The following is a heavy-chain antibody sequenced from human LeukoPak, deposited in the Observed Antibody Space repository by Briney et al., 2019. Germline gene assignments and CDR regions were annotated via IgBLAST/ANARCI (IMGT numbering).Heavy chain of an antibody. Sequence: PSETLSLTCTVSGGSISSGGYYWSWIRQHPGKGLEWIGYIYYSGSTYYHPSLKSRVTISVDTSKNQFSLKLSSVTAADTAVYYCARDRYDLIPDYWGQGTLVTVSS. CDR2: IYYSGST. J-gene: IGHJ4*02. D-gene: IGHD3-16*01. CDR3: ARDRYDLIPDY. V-gene: IGHV4-31*03. CDR1: GGSISSGGYY.